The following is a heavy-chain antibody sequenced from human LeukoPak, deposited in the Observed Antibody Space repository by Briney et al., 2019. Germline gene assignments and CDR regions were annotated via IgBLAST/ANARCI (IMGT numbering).Heavy chain of an antibody. V-gene: IGHV1-2*02. J-gene: IGHJ4*02. CDR1: GDTFTAYY. CDR2: INPNSGGT. Sequence: ASVTLSCTASGDTFTAYYIHWVRQAPGQGLEWMGWINPNSGGTDYAQKFQGRVTITRDTSISTAYMGLSRLRSDDTAVFYCTREGSQSGRDVDYWGQGTLVTVSS. D-gene: IGHD1-26*01. CDR3: TREGSQSGRDVDY.